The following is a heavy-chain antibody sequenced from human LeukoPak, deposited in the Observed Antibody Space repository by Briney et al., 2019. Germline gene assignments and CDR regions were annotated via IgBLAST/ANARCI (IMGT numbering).Heavy chain of an antibody. J-gene: IGHJ4*02. D-gene: IGHD3-22*01. CDR3: ARSPDSDRLDY. CDR1: GYSITSAYY. V-gene: IGHV4-38-2*02. Sequence: SETLSLTCTVSGYSITSAYYWGWIRQPPGKGLEWIGSFFLKGSTYYNPSLKSRVTISVDTSKNQFSLTLSSVTAADTAVYYCARSPDSDRLDYWGQGTLVTVSS. CDR2: FFLKGST.